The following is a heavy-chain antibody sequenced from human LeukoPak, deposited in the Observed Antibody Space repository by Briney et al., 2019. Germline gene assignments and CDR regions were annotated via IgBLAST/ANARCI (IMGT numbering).Heavy chain of an antibody. CDR3: ARIHQYSGFDY. V-gene: IGHV2-70*13. D-gene: IGHD5-12*01. CDR1: GFSLGTSGVC. J-gene: IGHJ4*02. CDR2: IDWGADK. Sequence: RESGPTLVNPTQTLTLTCSFSGFSLGTSGVCVSWIRQPPGKALEWLALIDWGADKYYSTSLKTRLTISKDTSKNQVVLTMTGVDPGDTATYYCARIHQYSGFDYWGQGTLVTVSS.